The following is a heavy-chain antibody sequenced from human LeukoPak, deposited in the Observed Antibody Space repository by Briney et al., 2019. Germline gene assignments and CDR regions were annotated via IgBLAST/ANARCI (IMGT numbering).Heavy chain of an antibody. D-gene: IGHD5-18*01. J-gene: IGHJ4*02. Sequence: GGSLRLSCAASGFTFSSYWMTWVRQAPGKGLEWVAVISYDGTEKYYADSVKGRSTISRDNSKNTLYLQMNSLRAEDTAVYYCANHPVDTAMVEYSFDYWGRGTLVTVSS. V-gene: IGHV3-30*18. CDR1: GFTFSSYW. CDR2: ISYDGTEK. CDR3: ANHPVDTAMVEYSFDY.